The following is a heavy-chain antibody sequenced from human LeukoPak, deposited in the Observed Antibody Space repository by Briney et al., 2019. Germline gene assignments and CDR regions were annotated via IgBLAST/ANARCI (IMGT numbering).Heavy chain of an antibody. CDR1: GGSISSYY. D-gene: IGHD5-12*01. V-gene: IGHV4-59*08. Sequence: PSETLSLTCTVSGGSISSYYWSWIRQPPGKGLEWIGYIYYSGSTNYNPSLKSRVTISVDTSKNQFSLKLSSVTAADTAVYYCARLRGYAHFDYWGQGTLVTVSS. J-gene: IGHJ4*02. CDR3: ARLRGYAHFDY. CDR2: IYYSGST.